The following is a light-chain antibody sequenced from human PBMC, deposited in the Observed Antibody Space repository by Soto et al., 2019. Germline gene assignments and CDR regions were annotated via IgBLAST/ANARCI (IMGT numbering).Light chain of an antibody. Sequence: QSVLTQPASVSGSPGQSITISCTGTSSDVGGYNYVSWYQQHPGKAPKLMIYEVSNRPSGVSNRFSGSKSGNTASLTISGLQDEDEADYYCSSYTSRSTLYVFGNGTKVTVL. CDR3: SSYTSRSTLYV. CDR2: EVS. CDR1: SSDVGGYNY. J-gene: IGLJ1*01. V-gene: IGLV2-14*01.